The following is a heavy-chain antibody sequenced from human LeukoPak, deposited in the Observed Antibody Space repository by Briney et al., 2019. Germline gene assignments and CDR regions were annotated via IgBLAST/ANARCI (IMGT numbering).Heavy chain of an antibody. V-gene: IGHV3-74*01. CDR1: GFTLSSNW. D-gene: IGHD1-26*01. J-gene: IGHJ3*02. Sequence: PGGPLRLSCAGSGFTLSSNWMHWVRQAPGKGLVWVSRFFSDGSRTNYADSVKGRFTISGDNAKNTQSLQMNSLRAEDTAVYYCARSGRGGAFDIWGQGTMVTVSS. CDR2: FFSDGSRT. CDR3: ARSGRGGAFDI.